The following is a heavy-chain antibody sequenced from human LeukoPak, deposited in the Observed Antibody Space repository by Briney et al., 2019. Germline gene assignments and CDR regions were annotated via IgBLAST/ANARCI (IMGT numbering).Heavy chain of an antibody. CDR1: GFTFSSYA. Sequence: GGSLRLSCAASGFTFSSYAMSWVRQAPGNGLEWVSVISGSGGSTYYADSVKGRFSISRDNSKNTLYLQMNSLRAEDTAVYYCAKGMAWAYGDYEYYLDYRGQGTLVTVSS. CDR2: ISGSGGST. CDR3: AKGMAWAYGDYEYYLDY. V-gene: IGHV3-23*01. J-gene: IGHJ4*02. D-gene: IGHD4-17*01.